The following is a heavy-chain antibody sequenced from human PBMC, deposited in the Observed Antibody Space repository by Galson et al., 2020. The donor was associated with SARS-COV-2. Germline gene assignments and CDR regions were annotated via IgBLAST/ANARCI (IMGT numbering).Heavy chain of an antibody. CDR1: GGSISSYY. CDR2: IYYSGST. J-gene: IGHJ4*02. CDR3: ARAAQTYYDVWGGYYYAPHLDD. D-gene: IGHD3-3*01. V-gene: IGHV4-59*01. Sequence: SETLSLTCTVSGGSISSYYWSWIRQPPGKGLEWIGYIYYSGSTNYNPSLKSRVTISVDTSKNQFSLKLSSVTAADTAAYYCARAAQTYYDVWGGYYYAPHLDDWGQGTLVTVSS.